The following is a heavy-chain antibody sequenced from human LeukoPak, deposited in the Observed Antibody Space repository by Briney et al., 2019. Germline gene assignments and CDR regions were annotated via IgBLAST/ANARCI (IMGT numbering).Heavy chain of an antibody. CDR1: GFIFSTYS. Sequence: GGSLRLSCAASGFIFSTYSMNWVRQAPGKGLEWVSSISSSTSYIYYADSVKGRFTISRDNAKNSLYLQMNSLRPEDTAVYYCARENSGSYYHFDCWGQGTLVTVSS. J-gene: IGHJ4*02. CDR2: ISSSTSYI. D-gene: IGHD1-26*01. V-gene: IGHV3-21*01. CDR3: ARENSGSYYHFDC.